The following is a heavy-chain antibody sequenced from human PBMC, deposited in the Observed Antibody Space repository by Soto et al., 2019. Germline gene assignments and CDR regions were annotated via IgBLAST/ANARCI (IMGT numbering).Heavy chain of an antibody. V-gene: IGHV4-38-2*02. D-gene: IGHD1-1*01. Sequence: SETLSLTCSVSGFAISRGYYWSWVRQPPGKGLEWIGSIYPSVSSYHNPSLATRLRLSIGTSKNQFTLNLTSVTAADTALYFCARERVGTTFFDNWGQGIQVTVSS. CDR3: ARERVGTTFFDN. CDR1: GFAISRGYY. CDR2: IYPSVSS. J-gene: IGHJ4*02.